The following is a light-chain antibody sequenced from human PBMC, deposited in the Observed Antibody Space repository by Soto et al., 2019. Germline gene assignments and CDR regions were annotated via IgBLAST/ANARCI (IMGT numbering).Light chain of an antibody. CDR1: QNINIW. CDR2: RAS. Sequence: DIQMTQSPSTLSASVGDRVTITCLASQNINIWLAWYQQKPGKAPNLLISRASTLHTAVPSRFGGSGSETAFTLTISSLQPDDFATYYCQQYNSYSWTFGQGSKVDLK. V-gene: IGKV1-5*03. CDR3: QQYNSYSWT. J-gene: IGKJ1*01.